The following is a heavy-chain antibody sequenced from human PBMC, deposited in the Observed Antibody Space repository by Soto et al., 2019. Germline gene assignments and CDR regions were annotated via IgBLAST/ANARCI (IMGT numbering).Heavy chain of an antibody. CDR3: ARELNTDPTAYYSFAY. D-gene: IGHD3-9*01. V-gene: IGHV1-18*01. Sequence: ASVKVSCKTSGYTFTAYCLAWLLQAPGQRPEWLEWVGTANANTNYAEKFQGRVTMTSDRSTTTTYMELRSLRSDDTAVYYCARELNTDPTAYYSFAYWGQGTLVTVSS. CDR1: GYTFTAYC. CDR2: VGTANANT. J-gene: IGHJ4*02.